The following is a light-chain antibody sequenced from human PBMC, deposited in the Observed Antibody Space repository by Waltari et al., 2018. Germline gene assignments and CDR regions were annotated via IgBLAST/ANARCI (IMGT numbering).Light chain of an antibody. CDR2: DAS. CDR3: QQRSNWPT. Sequence: VLTQSPATLSLSPGERATLSCRASQSFSSYLAWYQQKPGQAPRLLIYDASNRATGIPAMFSGSGSGTDFTLTISSLEPEDFAVYYCQQRSNWPTFGQGTKLEIK. V-gene: IGKV3-11*01. J-gene: IGKJ2*01. CDR1: QSFSSY.